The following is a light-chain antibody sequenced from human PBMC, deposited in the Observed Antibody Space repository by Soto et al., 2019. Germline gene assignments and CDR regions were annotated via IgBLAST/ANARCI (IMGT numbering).Light chain of an antibody. Sequence: DVAVSQNQTPLSASVGDRVTITGRASPTISYCLTWYQPKPGTAPKVLIYDASIAERGVPSRSSGSRSGTAFTHTICSLQPEEVAKFCLRSHDSLPSRFGDGAMVDIK. CDR2: DAS. CDR3: RSHDSLPSR. V-gene: IGKV1-5*01. CDR1: PTISYC. J-gene: IGKJ3*01.